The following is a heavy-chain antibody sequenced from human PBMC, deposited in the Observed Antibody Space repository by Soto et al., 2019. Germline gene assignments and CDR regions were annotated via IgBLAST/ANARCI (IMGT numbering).Heavy chain of an antibody. V-gene: IGHV3-23*01. CDR2: ISGGGDAT. CDR3: ARKVSGSTGRPDLWYFDL. Sequence: EVQLLDSGGGLVQPGGSLRLSCAASGFTFSGYALTWVRQAPGKGLEWVSAISGGGDATFYPHSVTGRFTISRDNSKNTLYLQMNTLRDEDRAVYYRARKVSGSTGRPDLWYFDLWGRGTLVTVSS. CDR1: GFTFSGYA. J-gene: IGHJ2*01. D-gene: IGHD3-10*01.